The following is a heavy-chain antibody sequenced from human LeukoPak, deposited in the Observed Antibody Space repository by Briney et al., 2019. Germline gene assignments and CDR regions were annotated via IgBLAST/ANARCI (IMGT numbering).Heavy chain of an antibody. D-gene: IGHD3-10*01. CDR2: IYYSGST. CDR3: ASQYYYGSGSVLVFDY. Sequence: SETLSLTCTVSGGSISSYYWSWIRQPPGKGLEWIGYIYYSGSTSYNPSLKSRVTISVDTSKNQFSLKLRSVTAADTAVYYCASQYYYGSGSVLVFDYWGQGTLVTVSS. J-gene: IGHJ4*02. V-gene: IGHV4-59*08. CDR1: GGSISSYY.